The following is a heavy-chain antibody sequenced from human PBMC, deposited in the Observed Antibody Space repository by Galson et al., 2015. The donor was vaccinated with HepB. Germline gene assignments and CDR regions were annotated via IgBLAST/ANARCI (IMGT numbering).Heavy chain of an antibody. J-gene: IGHJ4*02. Sequence: SLRLPCAASRFTFSDYYMTWIRQAPGKGLEWLSYISGGATYTNYANSVKGRFTISRDNAKNSLYLHMRGLRDDDTAVYYCARVAHSDYGDHAHFDYWGQGTLVTVSS. CDR3: ARVAHSDYGDHAHFDY. V-gene: IGHV3-11*06. CDR2: ISGGATYT. CDR1: RFTFSDYY. D-gene: IGHD4-17*01.